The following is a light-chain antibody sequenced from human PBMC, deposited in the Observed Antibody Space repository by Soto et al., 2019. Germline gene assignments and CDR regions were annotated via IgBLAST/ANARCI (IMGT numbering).Light chain of an antibody. CDR1: QSVSSN. V-gene: IGKV3-15*01. CDR2: GAS. J-gene: IGKJ1*01. CDR3: QQYNNWQKT. Sequence: EIVMTQSPATLSVSPGERATLSCRASQSVSSNLAWYQQKPGQAPRLLIYGASTRATGIPARFSGSGSGTEFTLTISSLQSEDVAVYYCQQYNNWQKTFGQGTKVDIK.